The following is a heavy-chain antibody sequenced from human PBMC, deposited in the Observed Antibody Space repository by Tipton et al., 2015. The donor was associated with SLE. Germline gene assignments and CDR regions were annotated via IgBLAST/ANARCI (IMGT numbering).Heavy chain of an antibody. CDR1: GFTFSSYW. Sequence: LSLTCAASGFTFSSYWMHWVRQAPGKGLVWVSRINSDGSSTSYADSVKGRFTISRDNAKNTLYLQMNSLRAEDTAVYYCTRNVKLPNDAFDIWGQGTMVTVSS. J-gene: IGHJ3*02. CDR3: TRNVKLPNDAFDI. CDR2: INSDGSST. D-gene: IGHD4-23*01. V-gene: IGHV3-74*01.